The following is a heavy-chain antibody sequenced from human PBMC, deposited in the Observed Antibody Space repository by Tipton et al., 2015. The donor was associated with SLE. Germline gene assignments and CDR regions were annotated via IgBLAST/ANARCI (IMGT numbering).Heavy chain of an antibody. CDR1: GHTFTNYD. D-gene: IGHD1-1*01. CDR2: MNPSGNT. CDR3: ARETTRTRDGLDV. V-gene: IGHV1-8*02. J-gene: IGHJ6*02. Sequence: QLVQSGAEVKKPGASVKVSCKASGHTFTNYDINWVRQAPGQGLEWMGWMNPSGNTAYAQKFEGRVTMTRDTSRSTAYMELSSLRSEDTAIYFCARETTRTRDGLDVWGQGTTIIVSS.